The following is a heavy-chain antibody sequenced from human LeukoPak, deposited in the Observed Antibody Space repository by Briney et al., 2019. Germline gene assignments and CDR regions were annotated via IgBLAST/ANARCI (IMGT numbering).Heavy chain of an antibody. D-gene: IGHD1-26*01. V-gene: IGHV3-74*01. Sequence: GGSLSLSCAVSGFTFSNYWMHWVRNAPGKGLCWVSRINGDGSSTNYADSVKGRFTISRDNAKNTLYLQMNSLRAEDTAVYSCARGGQPTDFWGQGTLVTVSS. CDR3: ARGGQPTDF. CDR1: GFTFSNYW. CDR2: INGDGSST. J-gene: IGHJ4*02.